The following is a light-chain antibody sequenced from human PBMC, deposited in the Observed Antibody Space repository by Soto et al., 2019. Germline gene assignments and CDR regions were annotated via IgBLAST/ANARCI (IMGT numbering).Light chain of an antibody. J-gene: IGKJ1*01. CDR2: DAS. CDR3: QRYGTSPQT. CDR1: QSVSSGY. Sequence: IVLTQTPATLSLSPGERATLSCGARQSVSSGYIAWYQQKPGLAPRLLIFDASRRATGIPDRFSGSGSGTDFTLTISRLEPEDFAVYYCQRYGTSPQTFGQGTKV. V-gene: IGKV3D-20*01.